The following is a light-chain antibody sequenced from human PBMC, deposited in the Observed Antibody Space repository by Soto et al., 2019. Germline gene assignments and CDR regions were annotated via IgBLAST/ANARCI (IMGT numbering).Light chain of an antibody. CDR1: QSITNNY. CDR3: QQYNSYPWT. Sequence: DIVLTQSPATLSLSPGERATLSCGASQSITNNYLAWYQQKPGLAPRLLIYDTSKRATGIPDRFSGSGSGTDFTLTISRLEPDDFATYYCQQYNSYPWTFGQGTKVEIK. CDR2: DTS. J-gene: IGKJ1*01. V-gene: IGKV3D-20*01.